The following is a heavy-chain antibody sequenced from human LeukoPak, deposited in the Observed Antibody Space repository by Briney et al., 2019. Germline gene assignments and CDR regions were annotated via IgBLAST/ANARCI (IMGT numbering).Heavy chain of an antibody. CDR2: ISSNGGST. CDR1: GFTFSSYA. Sequence: GGSLRLSCVASGFTFSSYAMHWVRQAPGKGLEYVSGISSNGGSTYYANSVKGRFTISRDNSKNTLYLQMGSLRAEDTAVYYCSHYPNPLWFGAMDVWGKGTTVTISS. J-gene: IGHJ6*03. CDR3: SHYPNPLWFGAMDV. V-gene: IGHV3-64*01. D-gene: IGHD3-10*01.